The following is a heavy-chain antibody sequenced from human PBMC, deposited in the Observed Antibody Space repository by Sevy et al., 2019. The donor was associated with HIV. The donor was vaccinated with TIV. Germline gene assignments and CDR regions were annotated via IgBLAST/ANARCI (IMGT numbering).Heavy chain of an antibody. V-gene: IGHV4-61*01. J-gene: IGHJ4*02. CDR3: ARDLRYCSGGSCHAFDY. CDR2: IYYSGST. D-gene: IGHD2-15*01. CDR1: GGSVSSGSYY. Sequence: SETLSLTCTVSGGSVSSGSYYWSWIRQPPGKGLEWIGYIYYSGSTNYNPSLKSRVTISVDTSKNQFSLKLGSVTAVDTAVYYCARDLRYCSGGSCHAFDYWGQGTLVTVSS.